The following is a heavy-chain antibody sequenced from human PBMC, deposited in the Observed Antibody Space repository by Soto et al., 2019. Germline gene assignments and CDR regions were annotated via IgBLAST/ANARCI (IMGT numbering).Heavy chain of an antibody. Sequence: GGSLRLSCAASGFSFSTYSINWVRQAPGKGLEWISYISDNSSVIYYADAVKGRFTISRDNAKNSLYLQMNSLRDEDTAVYYCARDRDAYCSKGICSGPYFDYWGQGTLVTVSS. CDR2: ISDNSSVI. CDR3: ARDRDAYCSKGICSGPYFDY. CDR1: GFSFSTYS. J-gene: IGHJ4*02. V-gene: IGHV3-48*02. D-gene: IGHD2-8*01.